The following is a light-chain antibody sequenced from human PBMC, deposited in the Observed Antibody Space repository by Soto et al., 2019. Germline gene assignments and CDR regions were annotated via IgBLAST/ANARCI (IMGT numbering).Light chain of an antibody. CDR3: QQYYTTPLT. J-gene: IGKJ4*01. CDR1: QSVLSSSNNKNY. V-gene: IGKV4-1*01. Sequence: DIVMTQSPDSLAVSLGERATIKCKSSQSVLSSSNNKNYVAWYQQTPGQPPKLLISWASTRASGVPDRFSGSGSGTDFTLTISSLQSADVAVYYCQQYYTTPLTFGGGTKVEIK. CDR2: WAS.